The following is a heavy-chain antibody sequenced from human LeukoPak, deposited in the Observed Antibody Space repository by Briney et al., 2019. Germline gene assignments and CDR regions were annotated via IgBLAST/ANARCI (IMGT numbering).Heavy chain of an antibody. CDR1: GFTFSSYS. CDR3: ARDLGFLEWLLRDYYYYMDV. V-gene: IGHV3-48*01. CDR2: ISSSSSTI. D-gene: IGHD3-3*01. Sequence: GGSLRLSCAASGFTFSSYSMNWVRQAPGKGLEWVSYISSSSSTIYYADSVKGRFTISRDNAKNSLYLQMNSLRAEDTAVYYCARDLGFLEWLLRDYYYYMDVWGKGTTVTVSS. J-gene: IGHJ6*03.